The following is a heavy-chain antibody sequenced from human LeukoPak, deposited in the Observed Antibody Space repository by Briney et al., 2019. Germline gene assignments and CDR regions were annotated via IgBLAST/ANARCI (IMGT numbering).Heavy chain of an antibody. V-gene: IGHV3-30*02. D-gene: IGHD2-2*01. CDR2: IRYDGSNK. CDR3: AKARELVPAASGKYYFDY. Sequence: GGSLRLSCAASGFTFSSYGMHWVRQAPGKGLEWMVFIRYDGSNKYYAVSVRGRFTISRDNSKNTLYLQMISLRAEDTAVYYCAKARELVPAASGKYYFDYWGQGTLVTVSS. CDR1: GFTFSSYG. J-gene: IGHJ4*02.